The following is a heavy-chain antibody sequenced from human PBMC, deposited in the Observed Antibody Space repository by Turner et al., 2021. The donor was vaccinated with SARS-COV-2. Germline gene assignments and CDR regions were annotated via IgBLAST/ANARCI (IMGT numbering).Heavy chain of an antibody. J-gene: IGHJ5*02. Sequence: QVQLQQWGAGLLKPSETLSLTCAVNGCSFSDYYCIWIRQSPGRGLEWIGEVTQRGSTNYNPSIKSRVTMSIDTSLNHFSLRLTYVNAAETAMYYCARGNRYCSTTTCFWYGGNWFDPWGQGTLVTVSS. CDR2: VTQRGST. V-gene: IGHV4-34*02. D-gene: IGHD2-2*01. CDR3: ARGNRYCSTTTCFWYGGNWFDP. CDR1: GCSFSDYY.